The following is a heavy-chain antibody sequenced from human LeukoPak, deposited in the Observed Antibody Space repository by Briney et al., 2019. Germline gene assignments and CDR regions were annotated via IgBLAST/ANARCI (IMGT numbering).Heavy chain of an antibody. V-gene: IGHV3-23*01. CDR3: AKDYWNDVYFDY. CDR1: GFTFSSYA. J-gene: IGHJ4*02. Sequence: PGGSLRLSCAASGFTFSSYAMSWVRQAPGKGLEWVSAISGSGGSTYYADSVKGRFIISRDNSKNTLYLQMNSLRAEDTAVYYCAKDYWNDVYFDYWGQGTLVTVSS. CDR2: ISGSGGST. D-gene: IGHD1-1*01.